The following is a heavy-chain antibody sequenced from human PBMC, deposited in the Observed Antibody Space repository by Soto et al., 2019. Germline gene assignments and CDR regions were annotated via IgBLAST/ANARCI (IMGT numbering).Heavy chain of an antibody. Sequence: QVQLVESGGGVVQPGRSLRLSCAAYGFTFISYAMHWVRQAPGKGLEWVAVISYDGSNKYYADSVKGRFTISRDNSKNTLYLQMNSLRAEDTAVYYCARDRMMLLPLHGMDVWGQGTTVTVSS. CDR1: GFTFISYA. J-gene: IGHJ6*02. CDR3: ARDRMMLLPLHGMDV. D-gene: IGHD2-15*01. V-gene: IGHV3-30-3*01. CDR2: ISYDGSNK.